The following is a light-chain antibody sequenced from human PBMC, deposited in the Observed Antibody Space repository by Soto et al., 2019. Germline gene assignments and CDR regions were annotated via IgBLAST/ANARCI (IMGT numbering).Light chain of an antibody. CDR3: QHYVSSPWT. V-gene: IGKV3-20*01. J-gene: IGKJ1*01. CDR1: QSVRNNY. CDR2: GAS. Sequence: EIVLTQSPGTLSLSPGERATLSCRASQSVRNNYLAWYQQKPGQAPRLLIYGASSRATGIPDRFSGSGSGTDFTLTISRLVPEYFAVYYCQHYVSSPWTFGQGTKVEIK.